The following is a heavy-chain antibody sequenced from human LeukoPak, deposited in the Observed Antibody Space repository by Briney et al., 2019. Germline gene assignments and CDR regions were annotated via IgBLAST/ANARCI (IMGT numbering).Heavy chain of an antibody. D-gene: IGHD3-22*01. Sequence: PGGSLRLSCAASGFNFSTYTMNWVRQAPGKGLEGGSYISSSGSTIYYADSVRGRFTISRDNAKNSLYLQMNSLRAEDTAVYYCARQYYYDSSGYYDAYFQHWGQGTLVTVSS. V-gene: IGHV3-48*04. CDR3: ARQYYYDSSGYYDAYFQH. J-gene: IGHJ1*01. CDR2: ISSSGSTI. CDR1: GFNFSTYT.